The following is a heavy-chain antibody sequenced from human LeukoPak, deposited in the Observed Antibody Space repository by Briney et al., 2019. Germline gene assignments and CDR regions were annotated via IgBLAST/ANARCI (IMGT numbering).Heavy chain of an antibody. Sequence: GGSLRLSCAASGFIFSSHSMSWVRQAPGKGLEWVSSISYSSSYIKYADLVKGRISISRDNAKNSLYLQMNSLRAEDTAVYYCARALKGLRRRIGGTTTFEYYYYMDVWGKGTTVTISS. CDR3: ARALKGLRRRIGGTTTFEYYYYMDV. CDR2: ISYSSSYI. CDR1: GFIFSSHS. V-gene: IGHV3-21*01. D-gene: IGHD1-26*01. J-gene: IGHJ6*03.